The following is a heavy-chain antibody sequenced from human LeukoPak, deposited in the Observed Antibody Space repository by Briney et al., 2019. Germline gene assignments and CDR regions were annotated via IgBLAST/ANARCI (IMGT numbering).Heavy chain of an antibody. CDR1: GGSISSYY. V-gene: IGHV4-59*01. CDR3: ARGVYIAAAQYGY. Sequence: SETLSLTCTVSGGSISSYYWSWIRQPPGKGLEWSGYIYYSGTTNYNPSLKSRVTISVDTSKNQFSLKLSSVTAADTAVYYCARGVYIAAAQYGYGGQGTLVTVSS. J-gene: IGHJ4*02. CDR2: IYYSGTT. D-gene: IGHD6-13*01.